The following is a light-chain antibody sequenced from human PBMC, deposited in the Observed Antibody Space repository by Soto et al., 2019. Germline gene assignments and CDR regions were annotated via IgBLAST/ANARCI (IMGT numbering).Light chain of an antibody. J-gene: IGKJ5*01. V-gene: IGKV3D-20*02. CDR1: QSVRSSY. CDR2: DTS. Sequence: EMVLTQSPDTLSLSPGGSATLSCRASQSVRSSYLAWYQQTPGQTPRLLIYDTSIRATGVPARFSGSRSGAEFTLTISSLEPEDFAVYYCQQRRDTFGQGTRLEIK. CDR3: QQRRDT.